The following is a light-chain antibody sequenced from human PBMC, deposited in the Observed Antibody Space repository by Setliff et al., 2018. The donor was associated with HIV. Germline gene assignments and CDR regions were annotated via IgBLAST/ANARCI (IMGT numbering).Light chain of an antibody. CDR1: SSDVGGYDL. V-gene: IGLV2-14*01. Sequence: QSALTQPASVSGSPGQSITISCNGTSSDVGGYDLVSWYQQHPGKVPKIMIYEVSNRPSGVSNRFSGSKSGNTASLTISGLQAEDEADYYCGSYTDSRIVVFGGGTNVTVL. J-gene: IGLJ2*01. CDR3: GSYTDSRIVV. CDR2: EVS.